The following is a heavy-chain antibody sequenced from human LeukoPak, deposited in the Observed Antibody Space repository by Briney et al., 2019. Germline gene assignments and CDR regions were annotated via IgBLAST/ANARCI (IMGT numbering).Heavy chain of an antibody. D-gene: IGHD5-24*01. Sequence: GGSLRLSCAASGLTFSSSWMHWVRQAPGKGLVWVSRINSDGSSTSYADSVKGRFTITRDNAKNTLYRQMNSLRAEDTAVYYCARMGDMALDYWGQGTLVTVSS. J-gene: IGHJ4*02. CDR2: INSDGSST. CDR3: ARMGDMALDY. CDR1: GLTFSSSW. V-gene: IGHV3-74*01.